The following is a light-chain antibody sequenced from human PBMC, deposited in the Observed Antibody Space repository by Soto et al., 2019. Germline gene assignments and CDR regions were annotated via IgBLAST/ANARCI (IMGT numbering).Light chain of an antibody. J-gene: IGKJ1*01. CDR2: GAS. Sequence: EIVMTQSPATLSVSPGERATLSCRASQSVSSNLAWYQQKPGQAPRLLIYGASNRATGIPARFSGSGSGTDFTLTISSLEPEDFAVYYCQQYGSSLWTFGQGTKVDIK. CDR1: QSVSSN. CDR3: QQYGSSLWT. V-gene: IGKV3D-15*01.